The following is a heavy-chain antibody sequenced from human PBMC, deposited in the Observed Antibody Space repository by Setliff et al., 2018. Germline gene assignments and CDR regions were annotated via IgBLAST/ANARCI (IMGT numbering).Heavy chain of an antibody. J-gene: IGHJ3*02. D-gene: IGHD3-3*01. CDR2: IGGHNDDP. CDR3: ARDRFYNSWSGTSITAPHDAFDI. V-gene: IGHV1-18*01. CDR1: GYPFNNYG. Sequence: ASVKVSCKASGYPFNNYGISWLRQTPGQGLEWMGWIGGHNDDPLFAQKFQGRVTMTSDTSTNTVYLEVSSLRSEDTAVYFCARDRFYNSWSGTSITAPHDAFDIWGQGTMVTVSS.